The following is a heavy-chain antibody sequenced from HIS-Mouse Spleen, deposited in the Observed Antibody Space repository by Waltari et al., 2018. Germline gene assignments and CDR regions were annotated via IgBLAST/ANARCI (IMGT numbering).Heavy chain of an antibody. V-gene: IGHV4-59*01. D-gene: IGHD3-10*01. Sequence: QVQLQESGPGLVKPSETLSLTCTASGGSISTYYWSWIRQPPGKGLEWIGYIYYSGSTNYNPSLKSRVTISVDTSKNQFSLKLSSVTAADTAVYYCARVYDLWFGELSRFDPWGQGTLVTVSS. CDR1: GGSISTYY. J-gene: IGHJ5*02. CDR2: IYYSGST. CDR3: ARVYDLWFGELSRFDP.